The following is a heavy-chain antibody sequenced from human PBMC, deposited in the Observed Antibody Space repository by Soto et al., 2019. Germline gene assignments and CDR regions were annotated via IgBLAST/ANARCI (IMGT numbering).Heavy chain of an antibody. J-gene: IGHJ6*02. D-gene: IGHD3-22*01. Sequence: SETLSLTCTVSCGSISSYYWSWIRQPPGKGLEWIGYIYYSGSTNYNPSLKSRVTISVDTSKNQFSLKLSSVTAADTAVYYCASFTYYYDSSGYYPGGMDVWGQGTTVTVSS. V-gene: IGHV4-59*01. CDR3: ASFTYYYDSSGYYPGGMDV. CDR2: IYYSGST. CDR1: CGSISSYY.